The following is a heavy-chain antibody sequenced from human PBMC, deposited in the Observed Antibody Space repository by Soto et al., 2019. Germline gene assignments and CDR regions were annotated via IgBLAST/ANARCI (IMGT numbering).Heavy chain of an antibody. D-gene: IGHD4-4*01. J-gene: IGHJ6*02. CDR2: VYNSGST. Sequence: SETLSLTCTVSGGSISSNYWTWIRQPPGKGLEWIGYVYNSGSTNYNPSLKSRVTISEDTYKSQFSLKVNSMNAADTAVYYCARDLLPTFATEDYFYSGRDVWGQGTTVTVSS. V-gene: IGHV4-59*01. CDR1: GGSISSNY. CDR3: ARDLLPTFATEDYFYSGRDV.